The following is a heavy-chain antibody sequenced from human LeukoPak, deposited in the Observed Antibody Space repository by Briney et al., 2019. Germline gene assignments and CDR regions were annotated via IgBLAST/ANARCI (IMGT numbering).Heavy chain of an antibody. CDR2: IIPILGIA. Sequence: GASVKVSCKASGGTFSSYTISWVRQAPGQGLEWMGRIIPILGIANYAQKFQGRVTITADKSTSTAYMELSSLRSEDTAVYYCARVGCSSTSCPYYYYGMDVWGQGTTVTVSS. CDR1: GGTFSSYT. J-gene: IGHJ6*02. V-gene: IGHV1-69*02. D-gene: IGHD2-2*01. CDR3: ARVGCSSTSCPYYYYGMDV.